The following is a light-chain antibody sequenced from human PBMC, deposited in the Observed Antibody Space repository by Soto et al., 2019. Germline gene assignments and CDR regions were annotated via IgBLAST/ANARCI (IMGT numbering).Light chain of an antibody. Sequence: QSVLTQPASVSGSPGQSITISCTGTSSDVGGYDYVSWYQQHPGKAPKFMIYEVTNRPSGVSHRFSGSKSGNTASLTISGLQAEDEADYCCSSYTTSSTYVFGTGTKSPS. V-gene: IGLV2-14*01. J-gene: IGLJ1*01. CDR2: EVT. CDR1: SSDVGGYDY. CDR3: SSYTTSSTYV.